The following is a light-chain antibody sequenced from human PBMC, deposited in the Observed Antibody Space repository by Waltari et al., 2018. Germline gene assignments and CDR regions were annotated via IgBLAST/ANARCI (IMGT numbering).Light chain of an antibody. CDR3: CSYSTTITSV. CDR1: RRDVGSYNL. Sequence: QTALTQPASVSGSPGQSITISCTGTRRDVGSYNLVSWYQQHPGKAPNLIIYELSKRPSGISNRFSGSKSANTASLTISGLQAEDEADYYCCSYSTTITSVFGTGTKVTVL. V-gene: IGLV2-23*02. J-gene: IGLJ1*01. CDR2: ELS.